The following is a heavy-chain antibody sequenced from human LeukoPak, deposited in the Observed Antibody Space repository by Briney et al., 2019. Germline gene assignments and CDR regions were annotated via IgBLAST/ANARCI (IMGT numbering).Heavy chain of an antibody. CDR2: IKQDGSEK. CDR1: GFTFSSYW. J-gene: IGHJ4*02. CDR3: ARETIPGIAAAGNAGRGY. D-gene: IGHD6-13*01. V-gene: IGHV3-7*01. Sequence: GGSLRLSCAASGFTFSSYWMSWVRQAPGKGLEWVANIKQDGSEKYYVDSVKGRFTISRDNAKNSLYLQMNSLRAEDTAVYYCARETIPGIAAAGNAGRGYWGQGTLVTVSS.